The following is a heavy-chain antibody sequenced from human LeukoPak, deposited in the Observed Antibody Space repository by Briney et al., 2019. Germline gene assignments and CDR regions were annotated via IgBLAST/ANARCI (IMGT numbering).Heavy chain of an antibody. D-gene: IGHD3-22*01. CDR1: GGSVNSGNFY. V-gene: IGHV4-61*01. Sequence: PSETLSLTCTVSGGSVNSGNFYWSWIRQPPGKGLEWIGYIFYSGSTSYNPSLKSRVTISVDTSKNQFPLKVRSVTAADTAVYYCARGPHYYDSSGYYSGADYWGQGTLVTVSS. J-gene: IGHJ4*02. CDR3: ARGPHYYDSSGYYSGADY. CDR2: IFYSGST.